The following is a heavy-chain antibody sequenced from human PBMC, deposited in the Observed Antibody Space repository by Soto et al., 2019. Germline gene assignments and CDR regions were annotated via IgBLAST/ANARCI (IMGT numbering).Heavy chain of an antibody. CDR3: ARGRFAHSSGYSYYYYYGMDV. CDR2: INHSGST. V-gene: IGHV4-34*01. J-gene: IGHJ6*02. CDR1: GEPFSVHY. D-gene: IGHD3-22*01. Sequence: PSETLSLPCAFYGEPFSVHYWRWTRAPPGRGLGWIGEINHSGSTNYNPSLKSRVTISVDTSKNQFSLKLSSVTAADTAVYYCARGRFAHSSGYSYYYYYGMDVWGQGTTVT.